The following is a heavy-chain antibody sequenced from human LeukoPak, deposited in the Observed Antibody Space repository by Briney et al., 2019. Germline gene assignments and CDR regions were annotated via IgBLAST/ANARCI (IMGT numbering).Heavy chain of an antibody. CDR2: IIPIFGTA. Sequence: ASVKVSCKASGGTFSSYATSWVRQAPGQGLEWMGRIIPIFGTANYAQKFQGRVTITTDESTSTAYMELSSLRSEDTAVYYCARLCSGGSCPDYRGQGTLVTVSS. D-gene: IGHD2-15*01. CDR1: GGTFSSYA. V-gene: IGHV1-69*05. J-gene: IGHJ4*02. CDR3: ARLCSGGSCPDY.